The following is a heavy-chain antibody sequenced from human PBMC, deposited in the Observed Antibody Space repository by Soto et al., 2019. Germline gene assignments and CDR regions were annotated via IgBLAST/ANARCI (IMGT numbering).Heavy chain of an antibody. CDR3: ARAPVAAPGVFDY. Sequence: EVQLVESGGGLVQPGGSLRLSCAASGFTFSSYEMNWVRQAPGKGLEWVSYISSSGSTIYYAESVKGRFTISRDNAKNFLYLQMNSLRAEYTAVYYCARAPVAAPGVFDYWGQGTLVTVSS. V-gene: IGHV3-48*03. D-gene: IGHD6-13*01. CDR1: GFTFSSYE. J-gene: IGHJ4*02. CDR2: ISSSGSTI.